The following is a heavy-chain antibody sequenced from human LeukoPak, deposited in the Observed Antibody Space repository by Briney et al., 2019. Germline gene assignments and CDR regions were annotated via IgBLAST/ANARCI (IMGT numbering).Heavy chain of an antibody. D-gene: IGHD3-22*01. CDR2: IYQSGST. J-gene: IGHJ4*02. Sequence: SETLSLTCAVSGGSISSSNWWSWVRQPPGKGLEWIGEIYQSGSTNYNPSLKSRVTISLDTSKNQFSLKLSSVTAADTAVYYCARGDEYYYDRSGYLGYWGQGTLVTVSS. V-gene: IGHV4-4*02. CDR1: GGSISSSNW. CDR3: ARGDEYYYDRSGYLGY.